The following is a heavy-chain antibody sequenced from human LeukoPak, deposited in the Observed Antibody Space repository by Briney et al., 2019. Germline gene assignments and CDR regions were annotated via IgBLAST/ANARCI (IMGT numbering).Heavy chain of an antibody. J-gene: IGHJ4*02. Sequence: GGSLRLSCAASGFSFNSYWMSWVRQAPGKGLEWVANIKQDGNEKYYVESVRGRFTISRDNAKNSLYLQMSSLRAEDTAMYFCARGATGSFRYSSGWPGDSWGQGTLVTVAS. CDR3: ARGATGSFRYSSGWPGDS. CDR2: IKQDGNEK. V-gene: IGHV3-7*01. D-gene: IGHD6-19*01. CDR1: GFSFNSYW.